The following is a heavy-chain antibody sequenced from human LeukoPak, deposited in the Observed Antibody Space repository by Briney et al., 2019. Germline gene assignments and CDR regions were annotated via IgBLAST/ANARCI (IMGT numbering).Heavy chain of an antibody. J-gene: IGHJ4*02. Sequence: ASVKVSCKASSYTFTSYGISWVRQAPGQGLEWMGWISAYNGNTNYAQKLQGRVTMTTDTSTSTAYMELRSLRSDDTAVYYCARVREYSGSYKYYFDYWGQGTLVTVSS. D-gene: IGHD1-26*01. CDR1: SYTFTSYG. CDR3: ARVREYSGSYKYYFDY. CDR2: ISAYNGNT. V-gene: IGHV1-18*01.